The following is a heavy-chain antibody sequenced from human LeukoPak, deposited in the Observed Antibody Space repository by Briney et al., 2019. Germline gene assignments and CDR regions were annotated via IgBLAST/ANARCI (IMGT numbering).Heavy chain of an antibody. V-gene: IGHV1-2*02. D-gene: IGHD6-19*01. Sequence: GASVKVSCKASGYTFTGYYMHWVRQAPGQGLEWMGWINPNSGGTNYAQKFQGRVTMTRDTSISTAYMELSRLRSDDTAVYYCANIKYSLAVAGTGGFDYWGQGTLVTVSS. CDR2: INPNSGGT. CDR1: GYTFTGYY. J-gene: IGHJ4*02. CDR3: ANIKYSLAVAGTGGFDY.